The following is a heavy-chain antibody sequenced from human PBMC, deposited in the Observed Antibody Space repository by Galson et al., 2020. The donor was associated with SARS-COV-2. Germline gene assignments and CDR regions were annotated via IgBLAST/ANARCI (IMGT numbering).Heavy chain of an antibody. D-gene: IGHD4-17*01. J-gene: IGHJ2*01. CDR3: ARRGGTATTQHFDL. CDR1: GGSISTTSYF. CDR2: IYYSGTT. V-gene: IGHV4-39*01. Sequence: SETLSLTCTVSGGSISTTSYFCGWIRHPPGKGLEWIGTIYYSGTTYYNPSLRSRVTISVDTSTTQFSLKLNSVTAADSAVYYCARRGGTATTQHFDLWGRGTLVTVSS.